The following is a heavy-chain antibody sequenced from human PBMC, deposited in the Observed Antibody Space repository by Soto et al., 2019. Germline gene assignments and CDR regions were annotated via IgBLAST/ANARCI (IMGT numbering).Heavy chain of an antibody. CDR1: GFTFSSYA. D-gene: IGHD3-10*01. Sequence: PGGSLSLSCAASGFTFSSYAMSWVRQAPGKGLEWVSAISGSGGSTYYADSVKGRFTISRDNSKNTLYLQMNSLRAEDTAVYYCAKGPGVLLWFGESDPSYWFDPWGQGTLVTVSS. CDR3: AKGPGVLLWFGESDPSYWFDP. V-gene: IGHV3-23*01. J-gene: IGHJ5*02. CDR2: ISGSGGST.